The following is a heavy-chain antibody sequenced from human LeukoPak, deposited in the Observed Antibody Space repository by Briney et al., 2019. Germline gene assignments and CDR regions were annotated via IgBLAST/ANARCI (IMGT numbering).Heavy chain of an antibody. CDR2: IYHSGST. V-gene: IGHV4-30-2*01. CDR3: ARSVAAAWRGAFDI. J-gene: IGHJ3*02. CDR1: GGSISSGGYS. D-gene: IGHD6-13*01. Sequence: PSETLSLTCAVSGGSISSGGYSWSWIRQPPGKGLEWIGYIYHSGSTYYNPSLKSRVTMSVDTSKNQFSLKLSSVTAADTAVYYCARSVAAAWRGAFDIWGQGTMVTVSS.